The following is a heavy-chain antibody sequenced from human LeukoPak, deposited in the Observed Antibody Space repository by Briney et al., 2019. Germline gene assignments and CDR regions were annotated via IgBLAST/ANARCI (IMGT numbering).Heavy chain of an antibody. CDR3: ARRDGASCLDY. CDR2: ISYDENNK. CDR1: GFTFSDYT. J-gene: IGHJ4*02. Sequence: VQPGRSLRLSCAASGFTFSDYTMHWVRQAPGKGLEWVAVISYDENNKFYADSVKGRFTISRDNSKNTLYLQMNGLSTDDTAVYSCARRDGASCLDYWGQGTLVTVSS. D-gene: IGHD2-2*01. V-gene: IGHV3-30-3*01.